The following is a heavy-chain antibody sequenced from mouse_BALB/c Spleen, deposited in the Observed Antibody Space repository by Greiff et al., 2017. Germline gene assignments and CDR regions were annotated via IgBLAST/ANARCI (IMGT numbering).Heavy chain of an antibody. J-gene: IGHJ3*01. CDR1: GFTFSSYT. D-gene: IGHD2-5*01. Sequence: EVQGVESGGGLVKPGGSLKLSCAASGFTFSSYTMSWVRQTPEKRLEWVATISSGGSYTYYPDSVKGRFTISRDNAKNTLYLQMSSLKSEDTAMYYCTRDSNYWFAYWGQGTLVTVSA. CDR3: TRDSNYWFAY. CDR2: ISSGGSYT. V-gene: IGHV5-6-4*01.